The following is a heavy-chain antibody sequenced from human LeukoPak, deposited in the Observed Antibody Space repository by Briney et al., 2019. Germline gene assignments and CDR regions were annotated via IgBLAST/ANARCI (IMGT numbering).Heavy chain of an antibody. CDR2: MNPNSGNT. J-gene: IGHJ4*02. V-gene: IGHV1-8*01. D-gene: IGHD3-10*01. CDR3: ARGGQYYYGSGSSYTTDFDY. CDR1: GYTFTSYD. Sequence: GASVKVSCKASGYTFTSYDINWVRQATGHGLEWMGWMNPNSGNTGYAQKFQGRVTMTRSTSVGTAYMELSSLRSEDTAVYYCARGGQYYYGSGSSYTTDFDYWGQGTLVTVSS.